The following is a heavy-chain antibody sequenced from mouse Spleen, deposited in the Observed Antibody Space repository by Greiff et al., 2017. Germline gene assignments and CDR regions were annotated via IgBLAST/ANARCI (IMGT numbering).Heavy chain of an antibody. J-gene: IGHJ4*01. D-gene: IGHD1-1*01. CDR3: ARRHYYGSSSYYAMDY. CDR2: IDPSDSET. V-gene: IGHV1-52*01. Sequence: VQLQQPGAELVRPGSSVKLSCKASGYTFTSYWMHWVKQRPIQGLEWIGNIDPSDSETHYNQKFKDKATLTVDKSSSTAYMQLSSLTSEDSAVYYCARRHYYGSSSYYAMDYWGQGTSVTVSS. CDR1: GYTFTSYW.